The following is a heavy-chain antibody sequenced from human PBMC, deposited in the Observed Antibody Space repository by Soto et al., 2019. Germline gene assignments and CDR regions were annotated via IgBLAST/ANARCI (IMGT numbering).Heavy chain of an antibody. CDR3: ARDTIGYYYDTSGYHEY. V-gene: IGHV3-74*01. CDR2: INSDGSSR. D-gene: IGHD3-22*01. J-gene: IGHJ4*02. Sequence: GSLRLSCAASGLTLSKYWMHWVRQAPGQVLVWVSRINSDGSSRCYADSVKCRFTISRDNAKNTLYLQMNSLRVEETAVSYCARDTIGYYYDTSGYHEYCGQRSPVSVSS. CDR1: GLTLSKYW.